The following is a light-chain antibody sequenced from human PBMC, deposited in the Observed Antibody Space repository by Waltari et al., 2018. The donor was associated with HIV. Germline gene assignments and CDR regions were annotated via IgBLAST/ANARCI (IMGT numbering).Light chain of an antibody. J-gene: IGLJ3*02. CDR1: SSDVAGYNH. CDR3: VSYAGVKNRWA. CDR2: EVT. V-gene: IGLV2-8*01. Sequence: QSALTQPPSASGSPGHSVTISCPGTSSDVAGYNHLSWYQPHPGTAPKILLYEVTNRPSGVPDRFSGSKSGNTASLTVSGLQADDEADYYCVSYAGVKNRWAFGGGTKLTVL.